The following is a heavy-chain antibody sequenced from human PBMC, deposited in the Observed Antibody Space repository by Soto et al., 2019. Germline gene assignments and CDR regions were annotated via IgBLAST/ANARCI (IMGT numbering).Heavy chain of an antibody. J-gene: IGHJ6*02. V-gene: IGHV1-18*01. CDR3: ARDRFFGVVISSGMDV. CDR2: ISAYNGNT. D-gene: IGHD3-3*01. Sequence: ASVKVSCKASGYTFTSYGISWVRQAPGQGLEWMGWISAYNGNTNYAQKLQGRVTMTTDTSTSTAYMELRSLRSDDTAVYYCARDRFFGVVISSGMDVWGQGTTVTVSS. CDR1: GYTFTSYG.